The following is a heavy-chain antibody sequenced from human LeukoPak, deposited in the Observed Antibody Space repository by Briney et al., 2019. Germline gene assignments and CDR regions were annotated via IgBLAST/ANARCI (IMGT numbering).Heavy chain of an antibody. D-gene: IGHD3-10*02. CDR2: ISGSGGST. Sequence: GGSLRLSCAASGFTFSSYAMSWVRQAPGKGLEWVSAISGSGGSTYYADSVKGRFTISRDKTSLFLQMNSLRAEDTALYYCARGYLNNDVHPHAFGIWGQGTLVTVSS. CDR3: ARGYLNNDVHPHAFGI. CDR1: GFTFSSYA. V-gene: IGHV3-23*01. J-gene: IGHJ3*02.